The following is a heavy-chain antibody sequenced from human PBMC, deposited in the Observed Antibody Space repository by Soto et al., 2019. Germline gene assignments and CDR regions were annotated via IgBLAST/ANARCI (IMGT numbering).Heavy chain of an antibody. CDR3: ARGETQQQRDY. J-gene: IGHJ4*02. V-gene: IGHV4-31*03. CDR1: GCSISSGCYY. CDR2: IYYSGST. Sequence: PSETLSLTCTVSGCSISSGCYYWSWIRQHPGKGLEWIGYIYYSGSTYYNPSLKSRVTISVDTSKNQFSLKLSSVTAADTAVYYCARGETQQQRDYWGQGTLVTVSS. D-gene: IGHD6-13*01.